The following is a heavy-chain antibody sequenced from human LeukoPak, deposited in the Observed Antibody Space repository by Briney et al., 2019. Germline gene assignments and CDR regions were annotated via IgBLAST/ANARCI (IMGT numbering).Heavy chain of an antibody. V-gene: IGHV4-30-2*01. CDR3: ARTTVTTPPNWFDP. Sequence: SETLSLTCAVSGGSISSGGYSWSWIRQPPGKGLEWTGYIYHSGSTYYNPSLKSRVTISVDRSKNQFSLKLSSVTAADTAVYYCARTTVTTPPNWFDPWGQGTLVTVSS. CDR1: GGSISSGGYS. CDR2: IYHSGST. J-gene: IGHJ5*02. D-gene: IGHD4-17*01.